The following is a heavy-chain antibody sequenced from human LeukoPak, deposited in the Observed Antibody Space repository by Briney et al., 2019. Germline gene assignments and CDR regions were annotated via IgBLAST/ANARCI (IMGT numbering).Heavy chain of an antibody. CDR3: AKGGGYYGSGSVDY. J-gene: IGHJ4*02. V-gene: IGHV3-7*01. D-gene: IGHD3-10*01. Sequence: GGSLRLSCAASGFTFSRYWMSWVRQPPGKGLEWVANIKQDGSEKFYVESVKGRFTVSRDNSKNTLYLQMNSLRAEDTAVYYCAKGGGYYGSGSVDYWGQGTLVTVSS. CDR2: IKQDGSEK. CDR1: GFTFSRYW.